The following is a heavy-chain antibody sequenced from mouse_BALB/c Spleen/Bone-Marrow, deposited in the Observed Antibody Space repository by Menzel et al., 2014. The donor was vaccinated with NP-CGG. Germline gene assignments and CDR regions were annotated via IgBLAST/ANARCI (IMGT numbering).Heavy chain of an antibody. J-gene: IGHJ3*01. CDR3: AREATMITWFAY. Sequence: VMLVESGPGLVAPSQSLFITCTVSGFSLTSYGVHWVRQPPGKGLEWLGVIWAGGSTNYNSALMSRLSISKDNSKSQVFLKMNSLQTDDTAMYYCAREATMITWFAYWGQGTLVTVSA. CDR2: IWAGGST. CDR1: GFSLTSYG. D-gene: IGHD2-4*01. V-gene: IGHV2-9*02.